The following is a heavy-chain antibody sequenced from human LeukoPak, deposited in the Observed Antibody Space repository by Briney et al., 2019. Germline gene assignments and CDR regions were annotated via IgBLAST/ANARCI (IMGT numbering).Heavy chain of an antibody. Sequence: SETLSLTCTVSGGSISPYFWSWIRQPPGKGLEWIGYIYYSGSTNYNPSLKSRVTISVDTSKNQFSLKLSSVTAADTAVYYCARRQTYFDYWGQETLVTVSS. CDR3: ARRQTYFDY. J-gene: IGHJ4*02. CDR2: IYYSGST. CDR1: GGSISPYF. V-gene: IGHV4-59*08.